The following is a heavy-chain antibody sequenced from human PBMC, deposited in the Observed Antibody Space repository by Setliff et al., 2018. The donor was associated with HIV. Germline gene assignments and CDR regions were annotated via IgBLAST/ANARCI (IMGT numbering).Heavy chain of an antibody. CDR3: ARHGYCSGTSCSEYYYYYGMDV. CDR2: IYPGDSDT. J-gene: IGHJ6*01. Sequence: GESLKISCKGSGNSFTRHWIGWVRQVPGKGLEWMGIIYPGDSDTRYSPSFQGQVTISDDKSISTAYLQWSSLKASDTAMYYCARHGYCSGTSCSEYYYYYGMDVWGQGTTVTVSS. D-gene: IGHD2-2*03. CDR1: GNSFTRHW. V-gene: IGHV5-51*01.